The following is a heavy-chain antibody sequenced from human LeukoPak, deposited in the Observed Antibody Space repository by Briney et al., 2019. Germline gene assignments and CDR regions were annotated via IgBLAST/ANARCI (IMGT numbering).Heavy chain of an antibody. CDR2: ISGSGGST. Sequence: PGGSLRLSCAASEFTFSSYAMSWVRQAPGKGLERVSAISGSGGSTYYADSVKGRFTISRDNSKNTLYLQMNSLRAEDTAVYYCAKDEGALVPYYFDYWGQGTLVTVSS. CDR1: EFTFSSYA. V-gene: IGHV3-23*01. CDR3: AKDEGALVPYYFDY. J-gene: IGHJ4*02. D-gene: IGHD1-26*01.